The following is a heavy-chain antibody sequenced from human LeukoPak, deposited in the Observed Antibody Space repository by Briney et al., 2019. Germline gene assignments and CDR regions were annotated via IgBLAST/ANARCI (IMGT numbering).Heavy chain of an antibody. V-gene: IGHV1-24*01. D-gene: IGHD3-3*01. J-gene: IGHJ6*02. Sequence: GASVKVSCTVSGYTLTELSMHWVRQAPGKGLEWMGGFDPEDGETIYAQKFQGRVTMTEDTSTDTAYMELSSLRSEDTAVYYCAREGFPPKISDFWSGLGPYYYYGMDVWGQGTTVTVSS. CDR1: GYTLTELS. CDR3: AREGFPPKISDFWSGLGPYYYYGMDV. CDR2: FDPEDGET.